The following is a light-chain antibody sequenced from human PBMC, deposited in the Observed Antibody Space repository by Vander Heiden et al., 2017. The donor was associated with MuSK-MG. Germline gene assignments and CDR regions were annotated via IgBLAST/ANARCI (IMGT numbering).Light chain of an antibody. CDR2: GAS. CDR3: QKYDNGPLT. Sequence: EIVMTHSPATLSVSPGERATLSCRASQSVSNNLAWYQQKPGQAPRLLVYGASTRTTGIPARFSGSGSGTEFTLTISSLQSEDAAVYYCQKYDNGPLTFGGGTKVEIK. J-gene: IGKJ4*01. V-gene: IGKV3-15*01. CDR1: QSVSNN.